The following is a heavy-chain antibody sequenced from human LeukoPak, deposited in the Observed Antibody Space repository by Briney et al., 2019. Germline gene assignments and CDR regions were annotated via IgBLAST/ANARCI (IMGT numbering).Heavy chain of an antibody. CDR2: IYYSGST. J-gene: IGHJ4*02. CDR3: ARSLNWNDLYYFDY. Sequence: SETLSLTCTVSGGSISSHYWSWIRQPPGKGLEWIGHIYYSGSTNYNPSHKSRVTISVDTSKNQFSLKLNSVTAADTAIYYCARSLNWNDLYYFDYLGQGSLVTVSS. D-gene: IGHD1-1*01. V-gene: IGHV4-59*11. CDR1: GGSISSHY.